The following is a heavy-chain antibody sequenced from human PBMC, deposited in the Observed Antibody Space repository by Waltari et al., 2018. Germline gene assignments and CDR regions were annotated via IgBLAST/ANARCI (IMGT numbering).Heavy chain of an antibody. Sequence: EVQLLESGGGLVQPGGSLRLSCAASGFIFSRYNMNWVRQAPGKGLEWVSYISSSGTTIYYADSVKGRFTISRDNAKNSLYLQMNSLRAEDTAVYYCARDRDYVSGWYGSADYWGQGTLATVSS. J-gene: IGHJ4*02. CDR3: ARDRDYVSGWYGSADY. CDR1: GFIFSRYN. D-gene: IGHD6-19*01. CDR2: ISSSGTTI. V-gene: IGHV3-48*01.